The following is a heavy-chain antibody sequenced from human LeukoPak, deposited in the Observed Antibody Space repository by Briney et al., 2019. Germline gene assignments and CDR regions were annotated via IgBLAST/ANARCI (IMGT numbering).Heavy chain of an antibody. CDR1: GFTFSSYW. CDR2: IKKDGSEN. CDR3: ARDPIPIVFDY. D-gene: IGHD3-9*01. Sequence: GGSLRLSCAASGFTFSSYWMSWVRQAPGKGLEWVANIKKDGSENYYVDSVKGRFTISRDNAKKSLYLQMNSLRGEDTAVYYCARDPIPIVFDYWGQGTLVTVSS. V-gene: IGHV3-7*01. J-gene: IGHJ4*02.